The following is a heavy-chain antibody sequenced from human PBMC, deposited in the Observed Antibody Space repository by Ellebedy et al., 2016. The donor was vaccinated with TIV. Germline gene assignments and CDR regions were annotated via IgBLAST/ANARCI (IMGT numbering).Heavy chain of an antibody. Sequence: PGGSLRLSCAASGFTFSSYGMHWVRQAPGKGLEWVAVIWYDGSNKYYADSVKGRFTISRDNSKNTLYLQMNSLRAEDTAVYYCARDPQPTFTYYYDSSDRGRDDYWGQGTLVTVSS. CDR3: ARDPQPTFTYYYDSSDRGRDDY. CDR1: GFTFSSYG. CDR2: IWYDGSNK. D-gene: IGHD3-22*01. J-gene: IGHJ4*02. V-gene: IGHV3-33*01.